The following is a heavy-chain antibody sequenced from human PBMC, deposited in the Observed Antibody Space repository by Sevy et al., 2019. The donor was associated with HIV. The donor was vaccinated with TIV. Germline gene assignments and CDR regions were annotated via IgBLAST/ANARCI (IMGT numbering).Heavy chain of an antibody. CDR2: IYYSGST. Sequence: SEILSLTCTVSGGSISNYFWSWIRQPPGKGLEWIGYIYYSGSTNYNPSLKSRVTISVDTSKNQFSLKLSSVTAADTAVYYCARESIGAVGDFDYWGQGTLVTVSS. D-gene: IGHD6-13*01. J-gene: IGHJ4*02. V-gene: IGHV4-59*01. CDR3: ARESIGAVGDFDY. CDR1: GGSISNYF.